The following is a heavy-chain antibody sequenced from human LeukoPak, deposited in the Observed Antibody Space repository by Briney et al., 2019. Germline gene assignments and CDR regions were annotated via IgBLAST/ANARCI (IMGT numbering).Heavy chain of an antibody. CDR1: GYTFTSYG. V-gene: IGHV1-8*02. CDR3: ARYVYTVTTSEVGSYYIIWFDP. J-gene: IGHJ5*02. Sequence: ASVKVSCKASGYTFTSYGINWVRQATGQGLEWMGWMNPNSGNTGYAQKFQGRVTMTRNTSISTAYMELRSLRSDDTAVYYCARYVYTVTTSEVGSYYIIWFDPWGQGTLVTVSS. CDR2: MNPNSGNT. D-gene: IGHD1-26*01.